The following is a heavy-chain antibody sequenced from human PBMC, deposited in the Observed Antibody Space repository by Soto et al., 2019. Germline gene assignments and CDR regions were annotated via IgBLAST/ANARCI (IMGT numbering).Heavy chain of an antibody. D-gene: IGHD1-26*01. V-gene: IGHV4-39*07. CDR2: INHSGST. Sequence: SETLSLTCTVSGDSITSSKHYWSWIRQPPGKGLEWIGEINHSGSTNYNPSLKSRVTISVDTSKNQFSLKLSSVTAADTAVYYCARVGVVGAARPWGQGTLVTVSS. J-gene: IGHJ5*02. CDR1: GDSITSSKHY. CDR3: ARVGVVGAARP.